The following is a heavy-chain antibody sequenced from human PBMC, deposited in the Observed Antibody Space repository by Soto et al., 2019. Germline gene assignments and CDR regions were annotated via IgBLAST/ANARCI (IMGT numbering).Heavy chain of an antibody. V-gene: IGHV4-30-4*01. CDR2: IYYSGST. J-gene: IGHJ5*02. CDR3: ARDQGRFLEWDNNWFDP. CDR1: GGSISSGDYY. Sequence: QVQLQESGPGLVKPSQTLSLTCTVSGGSISSGDYYWSWIRQPPGKGLEWIGYIYYSGSTYYNPSLKSRVTISVDTSKNQFSLKLSSVTAADTAVYYCARDQGRFLEWDNNWFDPWGQGTLVTVSS. D-gene: IGHD3-3*01.